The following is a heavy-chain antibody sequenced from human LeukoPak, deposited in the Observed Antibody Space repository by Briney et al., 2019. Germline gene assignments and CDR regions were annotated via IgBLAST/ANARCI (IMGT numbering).Heavy chain of an antibody. V-gene: IGHV4-4*07. Sequence: SETLSLTCTVSGVSISSDHWSWIRQPAGKGLEWIGRIYTNGNNNYNPSLESRVTMSVHTSKNQFSLNLKSVTAADTAVYYCARYRFINGWYYFDYWGEGTLVTVSS. D-gene: IGHD6-19*01. J-gene: IGHJ4*02. CDR3: ARYRFINGWYYFDY. CDR2: IYTNGNN. CDR1: GVSISSDH.